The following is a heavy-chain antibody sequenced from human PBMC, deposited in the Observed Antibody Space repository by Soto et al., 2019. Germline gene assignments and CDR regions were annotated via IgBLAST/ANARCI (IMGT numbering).Heavy chain of an antibody. CDR1: GGSFSGYY. J-gene: IGHJ6*02. CDR3: ARGRRLWFGDPGGYYYYYGMDV. Sequence: SETLSLTCAVYGGSFSGYYWSWIRQPPGKGLEWIGEINHSGSTNYNPSLKSRVTISVDTSKNQFSLKLSSVTAADTAVYYCARGRRLWFGDPGGYYYYYGMDVWGQGTTVT. D-gene: IGHD3-10*01. CDR2: INHSGST. V-gene: IGHV4-34*01.